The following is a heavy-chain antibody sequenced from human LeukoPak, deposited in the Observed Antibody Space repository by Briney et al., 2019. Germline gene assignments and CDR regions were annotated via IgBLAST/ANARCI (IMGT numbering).Heavy chain of an antibody. D-gene: IGHD3-22*01. CDR1: GFTFSNAW. CDR3: TTATSPDYYGSSGLGFDAFDI. CDR2: IKSKTDGGTT. J-gene: IGHJ3*02. V-gene: IGHV3-15*01. Sequence: GGSLRLSCAASGFTFSNAWMSWVRQAPGKGLEWVGRIKSKTDGGTTDYAAPVKGRFTISRDDSKNTLYLQMNSLKTEDTAVYYCTTATSPDYYGSSGLGFDAFDIWGQGTMVTVSS.